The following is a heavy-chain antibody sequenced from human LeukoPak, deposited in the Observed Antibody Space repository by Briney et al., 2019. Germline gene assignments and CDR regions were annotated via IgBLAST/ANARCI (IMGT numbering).Heavy chain of an antibody. CDR3: AKDLGGYSGYDI. CDR2: ISYDGSNK. Sequence: PGRSLRLSCAASGFTFSSYGMHWVRQAPGKGLEWVAVISYDGSNKYYADSVKGRFTISRDNSKNTLYLQMNSLRAEDTAVYYCAKDLGGYSGYDIWGQGTMVTVSS. V-gene: IGHV3-30*18. J-gene: IGHJ3*02. D-gene: IGHD5-12*01. CDR1: GFTFSSYG.